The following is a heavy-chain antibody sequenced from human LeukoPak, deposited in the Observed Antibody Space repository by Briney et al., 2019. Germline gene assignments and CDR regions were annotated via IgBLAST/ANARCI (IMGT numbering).Heavy chain of an antibody. Sequence: SVKVSCKASGGTFSSDAISWVRQAPGQGLEWMGGIIPKLGTANYAQKFRGRVTITADESTTTVYMELSSLRSEDAAVYYCAREKGSWGVFDYWGQGTLVTVSS. D-gene: IGHD1-26*01. CDR3: AREKGSWGVFDY. V-gene: IGHV1-69*13. CDR2: IIPKLGTA. CDR1: GGTFSSDA. J-gene: IGHJ4*02.